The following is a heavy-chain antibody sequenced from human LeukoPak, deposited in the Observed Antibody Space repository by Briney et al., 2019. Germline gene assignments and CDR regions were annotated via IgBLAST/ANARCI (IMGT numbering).Heavy chain of an antibody. V-gene: IGHV4-59*01. CDR2: IDYSGST. CDR1: GGSISSYY. D-gene: IGHD5-12*01. J-gene: IGHJ5*02. CDR3: ARFSGYDNCFDP. Sequence: SETLSLTCTVSGGSISSYYWSWIRQPPGKGLDWIGYIDYSGSTNYNPSLKSRVTISVDTSQNQFSLKLSSVTAADTAVYYCARFSGYDNCFDPWGQGTLVTVSS.